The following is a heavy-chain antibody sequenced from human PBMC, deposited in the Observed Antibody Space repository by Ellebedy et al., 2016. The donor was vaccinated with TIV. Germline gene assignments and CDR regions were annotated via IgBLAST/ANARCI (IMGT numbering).Heavy chain of an antibody. V-gene: IGHV5-10-1*01. CDR1: GYSFTSYW. J-gene: IGHJ6*02. D-gene: IGHD1-26*01. CDR2: IDPSDSYT. Sequence: GGSLRLSCKGSGYSFTSYWIGWVRQMPGKGLEWMGRIDPSDSYTNYSPSFQGHVTISADKSISTAYLQWSSLKASDTAMYYCARHVQWDRYYYYGMDVWGQGTTVTVSS. CDR3: ARHVQWDRYYYYGMDV.